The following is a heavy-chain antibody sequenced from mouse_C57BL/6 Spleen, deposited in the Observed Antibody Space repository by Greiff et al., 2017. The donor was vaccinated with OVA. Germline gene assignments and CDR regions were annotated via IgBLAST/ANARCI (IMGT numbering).Heavy chain of an antibody. D-gene: IGHD2-5*01. V-gene: IGHV1-26*01. Sequence: EVQLQQSGPELVKPGASVKISCKASGYTFTDYYMNWVKQSHGKSLEWIGDINPNNGGTSYNQKFKGKATLTVDKSSSTAYMELRSLTSEDSAVYYCARREYSNYEKKGYFDYWGQGTTLTVSS. CDR1: GYTFTDYY. CDR2: INPNNGGT. CDR3: ARREYSNYEKKGYFDY. J-gene: IGHJ2*01.